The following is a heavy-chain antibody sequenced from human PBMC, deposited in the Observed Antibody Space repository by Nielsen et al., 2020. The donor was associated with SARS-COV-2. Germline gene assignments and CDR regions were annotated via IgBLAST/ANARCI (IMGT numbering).Heavy chain of an antibody. D-gene: IGHD6-13*01. Sequence: GESLEISCAASGFTFSSYWMSWGRQAPGKGLEWVANIKQDGSEKYYVDSVKGRFTISRDNAKNSLYLQMNSLRAEDTAVYYCARARSSSSRLFDYWGQGTLVTVSS. J-gene: IGHJ4*02. CDR3: ARARSSSSRLFDY. V-gene: IGHV3-7*01. CDR2: IKQDGSEK. CDR1: GFTFSSYW.